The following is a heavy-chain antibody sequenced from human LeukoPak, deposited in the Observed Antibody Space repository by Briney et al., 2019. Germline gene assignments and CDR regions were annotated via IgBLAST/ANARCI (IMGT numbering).Heavy chain of an antibody. CDR1: GYTFTSYG. Sequence: GASVKVSCKASGYTFTSYGISWVRQAPGQGLEWMGWINPNSGGTNYAQKFQGRVTMTRDTSISTAYMELSRLRSDDTAVYYCARVRFGYGPSAFDYWGQGTLVTVSS. J-gene: IGHJ4*02. V-gene: IGHV1-2*02. CDR2: INPNSGGT. D-gene: IGHD5-12*01. CDR3: ARVRFGYGPSAFDY.